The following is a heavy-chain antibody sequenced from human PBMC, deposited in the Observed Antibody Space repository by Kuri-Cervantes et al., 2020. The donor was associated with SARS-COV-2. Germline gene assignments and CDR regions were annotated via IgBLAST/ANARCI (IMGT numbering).Heavy chain of an antibody. J-gene: IGHJ3*02. Sequence: SETLSLTCAVYGGSFSGYYWSWIRQPPGKGLEWIGEINHSGSTNYNPSLKSRVTVSVDTSKNQFSLKLSSVTAADTAVYYCASRLWFGEADAFDIWGQGTMVTVSS. CDR1: GGSFSGYY. CDR2: INHSGST. V-gene: IGHV4-34*01. D-gene: IGHD3-10*01. CDR3: ASRLWFGEADAFDI.